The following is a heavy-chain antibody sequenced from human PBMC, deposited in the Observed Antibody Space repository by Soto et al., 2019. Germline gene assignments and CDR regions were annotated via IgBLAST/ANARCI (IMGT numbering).Heavy chain of an antibody. J-gene: IGHJ4*02. CDR1: GYTFTGHY. V-gene: IGHV1-2*02. Sequence: ASVKVSCKASGYTFTGHYIHWVRQAPGQGLEWMGWINPNNGDTNYAQKFQGRVTMTRDTSISTAYMELSRLRSDDTAVYYCARSHPEDTYGDYLFDYWGQGTLVTVSS. CDR2: INPNNGDT. CDR3: ARSHPEDTYGDYLFDY. D-gene: IGHD4-17*01.